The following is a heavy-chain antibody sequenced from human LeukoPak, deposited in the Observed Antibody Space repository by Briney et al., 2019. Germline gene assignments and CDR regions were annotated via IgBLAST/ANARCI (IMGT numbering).Heavy chain of an antibody. J-gene: IGHJ4*02. Sequence: GGSLRLSCATSGFTVSSNYMSWVRQAPGKGLEWVSVIYSGGSTYYADSVKGRFTISRDNSKNTLYLQMNSLRAEDTAVYYCAYTTEPYFDYWGQGTLVTVAS. CDR2: IYSGGST. CDR1: GFTVSSNY. D-gene: IGHD1-14*01. CDR3: AYTTEPYFDY. V-gene: IGHV3-66*02.